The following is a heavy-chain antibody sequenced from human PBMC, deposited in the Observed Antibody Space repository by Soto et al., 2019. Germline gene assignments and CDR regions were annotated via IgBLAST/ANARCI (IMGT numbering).Heavy chain of an antibody. D-gene: IGHD1-26*01. V-gene: IGHV3-33*01. CDR3: AGDQTGSYPYNWFHP. CDR1: GFTFSNYA. Sequence: QVQLVESGGGVVQPGRSLSLSCAASGFTFSNYAIHWVRQAADKELEWVSVIWSDGSNKYYTDSVKGRFTISRDNSKNTVHLQMNSLRAEDTAVYYCAGDQTGSYPYNWFHPLGQGTLVTVSS. CDR2: IWSDGSNK. J-gene: IGHJ5*02.